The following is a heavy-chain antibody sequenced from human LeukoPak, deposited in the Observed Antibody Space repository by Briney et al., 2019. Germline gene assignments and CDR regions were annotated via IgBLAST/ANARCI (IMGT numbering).Heavy chain of an antibody. CDR2: VYDSGST. D-gene: IGHD6-13*01. J-gene: IGHJ4*02. Sequence: PSETLSLTCTVSGGSISGSGYYWGWIRQPPGKGLEWIGSVYDSGSTYYNPSLKSRVTIHVDTSKNQFSLRLSSVTAADTAEYYCARHWGAAAGLDYCRQGILVTVSP. CDR3: ARHWGAAAGLDY. V-gene: IGHV4-39*01. CDR1: GGSISGSGYY.